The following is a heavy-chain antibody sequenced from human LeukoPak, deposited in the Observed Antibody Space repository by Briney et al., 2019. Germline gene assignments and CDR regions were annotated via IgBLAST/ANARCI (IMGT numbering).Heavy chain of an antibody. CDR3: VRVGLGGGVAARPTLSGGYMDV. CDR2: IYYSGSS. D-gene: IGHD6-6*01. V-gene: IGHV4-39*07. Sequence: KASETLSLTCSVSGDSIRNRGYYWGWIRQPPGKGLEWIASIYYSGSSYSNPSLKSRVTISVDTSKNQFSLKLSSVTAADTAVYYCVRVGLGGGVAARPTLSGGYMDVWGKGTTVTVSS. CDR1: GDSIRNRGYY. J-gene: IGHJ6*03.